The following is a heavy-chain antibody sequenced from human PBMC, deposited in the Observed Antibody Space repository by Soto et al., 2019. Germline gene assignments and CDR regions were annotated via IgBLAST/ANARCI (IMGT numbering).Heavy chain of an antibody. Sequence: SETLSLTCTVSGGSISSYYWSWIRQPPGKGLEWIGYIYYSGSTNYNPSLKSRVTISVDTSKNQFSLKLSSVTAADTAVHYCARGGTTVQSFDYWGQGTLVTVSS. CDR1: GGSISSYY. CDR3: ARGGTTVQSFDY. CDR2: IYYSGST. D-gene: IGHD1-1*01. J-gene: IGHJ4*02. V-gene: IGHV4-59*08.